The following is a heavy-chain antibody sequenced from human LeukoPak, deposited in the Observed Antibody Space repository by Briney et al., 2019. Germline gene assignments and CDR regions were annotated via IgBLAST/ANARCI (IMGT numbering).Heavy chain of an antibody. CDR3: ARFHDSSGYYGDAFDI. Sequence: GASVKVSCKASGYTFTGYYMHWVRQAPGQGLEWMGWINPNSGGTNYAQKFQGRVTMTRDTSISTAYMELSRLRSDDTAVYYCARFHDSSGYYGDAFDIWGQGTMVTVSS. CDR2: INPNSGGT. CDR1: GYTFTGYY. J-gene: IGHJ3*02. V-gene: IGHV1-2*02. D-gene: IGHD3-22*01.